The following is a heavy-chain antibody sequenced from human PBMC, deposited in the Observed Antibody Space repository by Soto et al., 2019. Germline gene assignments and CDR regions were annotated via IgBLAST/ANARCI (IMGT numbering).Heavy chain of an antibody. CDR2: IYPGDSEI. V-gene: IGHV5-51*01. CDR3: ARRDLSYDY. J-gene: IGHJ4*02. Sequence: GETLMISCQGSGSSFTSYWIGWVRQMSGKGLEWMGIIYPGDSEIRYSPSFQGQVTISADKSISTVYLQWSSLKASDSAMYYCARRDLSYDYWGQGTLVTVSS. CDR1: GSSFTSYW.